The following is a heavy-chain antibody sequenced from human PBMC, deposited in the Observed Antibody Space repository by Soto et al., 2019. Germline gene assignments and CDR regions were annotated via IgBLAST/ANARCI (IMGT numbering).Heavy chain of an antibody. CDR1: GGAISGYY. CDR2: IYSGGGT. V-gene: IGHV4-4*07. J-gene: IGHJ5*02. Sequence: QVHLQESGPGLVKPSETLSLTCTVSGGAISGYYWTWIRQTAGKGLEWIGRIYSGGGTKYNPSLKNRVDMSLDMSKNEFSLRLSSVTAADTAVYYCARGQRFSDSFDPWGQGTLVTVSS. D-gene: IGHD3-3*01. CDR3: ARGQRFSDSFDP.